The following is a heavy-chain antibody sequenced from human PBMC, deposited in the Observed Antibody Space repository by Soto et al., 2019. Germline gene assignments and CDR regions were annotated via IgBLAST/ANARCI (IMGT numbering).Heavy chain of an antibody. D-gene: IGHD3-16*01. Sequence: QVQLVESGGGVVQPGRSLRLSCAASGFTFSSYGMHWVRQAPGKGLEWVAVIWYDGSNKYYADSVKGRFTISRDNSKNTLYLQMNSLGAEDTAVYYCAGDWGGDFDYWGQGTLVTVSS. J-gene: IGHJ4*02. V-gene: IGHV3-33*01. CDR2: IWYDGSNK. CDR3: AGDWGGDFDY. CDR1: GFTFSSYG.